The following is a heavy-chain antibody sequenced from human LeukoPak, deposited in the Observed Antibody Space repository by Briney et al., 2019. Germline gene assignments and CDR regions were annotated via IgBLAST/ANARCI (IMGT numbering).Heavy chain of an antibody. CDR2: INGDGGST. CDR1: GFPFSVYW. D-gene: IGHD1-1*01. J-gene: IGHJ4*02. CDR3: ARVDWTIDY. Sequence: GGSLRPSCAASGFPFSVYWMHWVRQVPGKGLVWVSRINGDGGSTTYADSVKGRFTISRDNAENTLYLQMNSLRAEDTAVYYCARVDWTIDYWGQGTLVTVSS. V-gene: IGHV3-74*01.